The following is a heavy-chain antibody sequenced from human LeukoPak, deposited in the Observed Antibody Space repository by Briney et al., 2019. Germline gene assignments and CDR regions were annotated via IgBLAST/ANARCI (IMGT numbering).Heavy chain of an antibody. CDR3: ARDSVDRGFDY. Sequence: GGSLRLSCAASGFTFSSYWMNWARQAPGKGLEWVASINHNGNVNYYVDSVKGRFTISRDNSKNTLYLQMNSLRAEDTAVYYCARDSVDRGFDYWGQGTLVTVSS. D-gene: IGHD5-12*01. J-gene: IGHJ4*02. V-gene: IGHV3-7*03. CDR2: INHNGNVN. CDR1: GFTFSSYW.